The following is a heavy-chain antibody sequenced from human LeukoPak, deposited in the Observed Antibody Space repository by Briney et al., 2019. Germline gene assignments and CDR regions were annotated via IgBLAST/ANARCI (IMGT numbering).Heavy chain of an antibody. CDR3: AGHHPRNTVDF. CDR2: ISDIGSI. Sequence: SETLSLTCTGSGGSISSYYWSWIRQPPGKGLEWIAYISDIGSINYNPSLKSRVTISLDTSKNQFSLKLSSVTAADTAVYYCAGHHPRNTVDFWGQGTLVTVSS. V-gene: IGHV4-59*08. CDR1: GGSISSYY. J-gene: IGHJ4*02. D-gene: IGHD2/OR15-2a*01.